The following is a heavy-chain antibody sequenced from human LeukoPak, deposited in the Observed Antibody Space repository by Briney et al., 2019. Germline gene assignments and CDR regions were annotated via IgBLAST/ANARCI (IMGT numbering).Heavy chain of an antibody. J-gene: IGHJ4*02. CDR2: ISSSGSTI. CDR3: AGEGSSWYDVY. V-gene: IGHV3-48*03. D-gene: IGHD6-13*01. CDR1: GFTFSSYE. Sequence: GGSLRLSCAASGFTFSSYEMNWVRQAPGKGLEWVSYISSSGSTIYYADSVKGRFTISRDNAKNSLYLQMNSLRAEDTAVCYCAGEGSSWYDVYWGQGTLVTVSS.